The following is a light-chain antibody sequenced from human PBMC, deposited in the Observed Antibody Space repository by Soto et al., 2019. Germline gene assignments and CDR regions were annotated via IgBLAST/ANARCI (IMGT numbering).Light chain of an antibody. CDR1: QTVFTY. V-gene: IGKV1-39*01. CDR3: QQSYSNPYT. Sequence: DIQMTQSPSPLSASVGDIVTITCRASQTVFTYLNWYQQKPRQAPKLLIYGASTLQTGVPSRFSGTGSLRDFSLTISSLQPEDAATYYCQQSYSNPYTFGQGTILEIK. CDR2: GAS. J-gene: IGKJ2*01.